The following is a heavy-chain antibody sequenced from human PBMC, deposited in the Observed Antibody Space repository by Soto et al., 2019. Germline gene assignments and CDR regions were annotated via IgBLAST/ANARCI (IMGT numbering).Heavy chain of an antibody. Sequence: GGSLRLSCAASGFTFSTYAMNWVRQAPGKGLEWVSAISGSGDTTYYADSVKGRFSISRDNAKNTLYLQMSSLRAEDTAVYYCARTLTYYDFSWGQGTLVTVSS. D-gene: IGHD3-3*01. CDR3: ARTLTYYDFS. CDR1: GFTFSTYA. J-gene: IGHJ5*02. CDR2: ISGSGDTT. V-gene: IGHV3-23*01.